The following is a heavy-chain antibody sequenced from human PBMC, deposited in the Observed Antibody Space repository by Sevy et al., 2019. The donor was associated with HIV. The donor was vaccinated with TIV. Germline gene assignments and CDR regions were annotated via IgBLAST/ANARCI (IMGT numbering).Heavy chain of an antibody. CDR2: ISYDGSNK. CDR1: GFTFSSYA. D-gene: IGHD5-18*01. V-gene: IGHV3-30-3*01. CDR3: ARDKGQLWRRAYYGMDV. Sequence: GGSLSLSCAASGFTFSSYAMHWVRQAPGKGLEWVAVISYDGSNKYYADSVKGRFTISRDNSKNTLYLQMNSLRAEDTAVYYCARDKGQLWRRAYYGMDVWGQGTTVTVSS. J-gene: IGHJ6*02.